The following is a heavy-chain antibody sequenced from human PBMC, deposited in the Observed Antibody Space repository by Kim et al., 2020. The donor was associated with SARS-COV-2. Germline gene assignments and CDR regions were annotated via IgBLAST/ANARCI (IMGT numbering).Heavy chain of an antibody. CDR3: ARETKSYTPQYSSRDGALDY. J-gene: IGHJ4*02. D-gene: IGHD6-6*01. CDR2: IYYSGST. V-gene: IGHV4-31*03. CDR1: GGSISSGGYY. Sequence: SETLSLTCTVSGGSISSGGYYWSWIRQHPGKGLEWIGYIYYSGSTYYNPSLKSRVTISVDTSKNQFSLKLSSVTAADTAVYYCARETKSYTPQYSSRDGALDYWGQGTLVTVSS.